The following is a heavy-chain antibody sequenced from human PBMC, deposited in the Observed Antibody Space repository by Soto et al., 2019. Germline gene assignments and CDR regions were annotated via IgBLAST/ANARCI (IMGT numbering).Heavy chain of an antibody. V-gene: IGHV1-8*01. CDR3: ARTMGGIAAAGNDY. D-gene: IGHD6-13*01. Sequence: QVQLVQSGAEVKKPGASVKVSCKASGYTFSTYDIDWVRLATGQGLEWMGSMNPNSGNTEYAQKFQGRVTMTRDTPISTAYMELSSLRSEDTAIYYCARTMGGIAAAGNDYWGQGTLVTVSS. CDR1: GYTFSTYD. J-gene: IGHJ4*02. CDR2: MNPNSGNT.